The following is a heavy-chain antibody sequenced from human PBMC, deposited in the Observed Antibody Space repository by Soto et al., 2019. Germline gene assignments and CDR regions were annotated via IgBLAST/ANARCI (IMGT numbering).Heavy chain of an antibody. Sequence: QVQLVQSGAEVKKPGASVKVSCKASGYTLTSYAMQWVRQAPGQRRQWMGWIKAGNGNTKYSQKFQGRVTITRDTSASAACMQLSSLRAEDTAVYYGTRDDYSNYAGWFDPWGQGTLVTVSS. D-gene: IGHD4-4*01. V-gene: IGHV1-3*01. CDR1: GYTLTSYA. CDR3: TRDDYSNYAGWFDP. J-gene: IGHJ5*02. CDR2: IKAGNGNT.